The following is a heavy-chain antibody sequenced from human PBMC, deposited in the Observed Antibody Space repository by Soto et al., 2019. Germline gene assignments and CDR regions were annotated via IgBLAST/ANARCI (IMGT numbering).Heavy chain of an antibody. CDR1: GYTFIYYS. CDR2: INPSGGST. CDR3: ASSLLDNDAFDI. D-gene: IGHD1-20*01. J-gene: IGHJ3*02. V-gene: IGHV1-46*01. Sequence: ASVKVSCKASGYTFIYYSIHWVRQAPGQGLEWMGIINPSGGSTNYAQKFQGRVTMTTDTSTSTAYMELRSLRSDDTAVYYCASSLLDNDAFDIWGQGTMVTVSS.